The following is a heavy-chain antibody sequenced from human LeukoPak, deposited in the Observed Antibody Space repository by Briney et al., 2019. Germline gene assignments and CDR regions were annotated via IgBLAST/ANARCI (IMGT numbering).Heavy chain of an antibody. V-gene: IGHV4-34*08. D-gene: IGHD4-17*01. CDR2: INHSGST. CDR1: GFTVSSNY. CDR3: ATCYDYGDYRNWFDP. J-gene: IGHJ5*02. Sequence: GSLRLSCAASGFTVSSNYMSWVRQPPGKGLEWIGQINHSGSTNYNPSLKSRVTISVDTSKNQFSLKLSSVTAADTAVYYCATCYDYGDYRNWFDPWGQGTLVTVSS.